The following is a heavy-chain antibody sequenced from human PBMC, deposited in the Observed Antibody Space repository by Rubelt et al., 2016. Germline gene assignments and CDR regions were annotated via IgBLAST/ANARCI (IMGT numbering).Heavy chain of an antibody. J-gene: IGHJ3*02. Sequence: RSLRLSCAASGFTFSDYAMHWVRQAPGKGLEWVAVISFDGSNEYYADSVKGRFTISRDSSKNTLYLQMNSLKIEDTAVYYCVRGGIQVAGIDAFDIWGQGTMVTVSS. D-gene: IGHD6-19*01. V-gene: IGHV3-30*04. CDR1: GFTFSDYA. CDR2: ISFDGSNE. CDR3: VRGGIQVAGIDAFDI.